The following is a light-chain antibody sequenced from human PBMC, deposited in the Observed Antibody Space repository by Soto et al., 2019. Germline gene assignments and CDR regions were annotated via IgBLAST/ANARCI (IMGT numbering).Light chain of an antibody. V-gene: IGLV2-23*01. Sequence: QSVLTQPAAVSGSPGQSITISCTGTSSDVGSYNLVSWYQQQPGKAPKLMIYEGSKRPSGVSNRFSGSKSGNTASLTISGLQAEDEADYYCCSYAGSTTPWVFGGGTKLTVL. CDR3: CSYAGSTTPWV. CDR2: EGS. CDR1: SSDVGSYNL. J-gene: IGLJ3*02.